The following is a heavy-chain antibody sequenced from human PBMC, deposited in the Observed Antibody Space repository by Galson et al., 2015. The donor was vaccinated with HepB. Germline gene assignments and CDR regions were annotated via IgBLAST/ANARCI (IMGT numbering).Heavy chain of an antibody. D-gene: IGHD2-2*01. CDR2: ISSNGRST. Sequence: SLRLSCAASGFTFSSYVMQWVRQAPGKGLEYVSAISSNGRSTYYANSVKGRFTISRDNSKNTLYLQMSSLRAEDTAVYYCAREDYIVVVPAAPTYYFDYWGQGTLVTVSS. CDR3: AREDYIVVVPAAPTYYFDY. CDR1: GFTFSSYV. J-gene: IGHJ4*02. V-gene: IGHV3-64D*06.